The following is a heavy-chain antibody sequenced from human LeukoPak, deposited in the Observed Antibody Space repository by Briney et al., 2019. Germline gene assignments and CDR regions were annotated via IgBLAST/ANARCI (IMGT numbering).Heavy chain of an antibody. D-gene: IGHD6-13*01. CDR1: GGSISSGNY. CDR2: IYTSGST. V-gene: IGHV4-61*02. Sequence: PSATLSLTCTVSGGSISSGNYWSWIRQPAGKGLEWIGRIYTSGSTNYNPSLKSRVTIPVDTSKNQFSLKLSSVTAADTAVYYCARDRIAAAGTYYGMDVWGQGTTVTVSS. J-gene: IGHJ6*02. CDR3: ARDRIAAAGTYYGMDV.